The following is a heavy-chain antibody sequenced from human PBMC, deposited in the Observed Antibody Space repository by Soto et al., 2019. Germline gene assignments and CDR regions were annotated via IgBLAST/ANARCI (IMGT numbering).Heavy chain of an antibody. CDR2: IYHSGST. Sequence: ASETLSLPCAVSGGSISSSNWWGWVRQPPRKGLEWIGEIYHSGSTNYNPSLKSRVTISVDTSKNQFSLKLSSVTAADTAVYYCARDPTYSSSSTSENYYYYYGMDVWGQGTTVTVSS. J-gene: IGHJ6*02. CDR3: ARDPTYSSSSTSENYYYYYGMDV. CDR1: GGSISSSNW. V-gene: IGHV4-4*02. D-gene: IGHD6-6*01.